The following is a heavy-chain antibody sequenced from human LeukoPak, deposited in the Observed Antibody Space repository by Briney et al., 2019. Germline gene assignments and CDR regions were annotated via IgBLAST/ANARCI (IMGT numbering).Heavy chain of an antibody. V-gene: IGHV3-9*03. CDR2: ISWNSGSI. Sequence: GGSLRLSCAASGFTFDDYAMHWVRQAPGKGLEWVSGISWNSGSIGYADSVKGQFTISRDNAKHYLYLQMNSLRAEDMALYYCAKDTRRYYYDSSGCAFDIWGQGTMVTVSS. D-gene: IGHD3-22*01. CDR3: AKDTRRYYYDSSGCAFDI. J-gene: IGHJ3*02. CDR1: GFTFDDYA.